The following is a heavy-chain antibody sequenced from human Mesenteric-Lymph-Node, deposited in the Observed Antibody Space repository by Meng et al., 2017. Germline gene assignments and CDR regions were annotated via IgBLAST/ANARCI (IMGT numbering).Heavy chain of an antibody. D-gene: IGHD1-14*01. CDR1: GGSFSDYF. CDR3: ARGFNRAHFPY. Sequence: PWAEASVKPSETLPLSCLSYGGSFSDYFWSWLRQAPGKGLEWIGEINHSGSTHYIPSLKSRVTISVDTYKNQFSLHLSSVTAADTAVYYCARGFNRAHFPYWGQGTLVTVSS. CDR2: INHSGST. V-gene: IGHV4-34*01. J-gene: IGHJ4*02.